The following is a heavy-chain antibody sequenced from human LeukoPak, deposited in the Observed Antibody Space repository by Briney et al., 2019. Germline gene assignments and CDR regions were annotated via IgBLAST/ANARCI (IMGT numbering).Heavy chain of an antibody. V-gene: IGHV3-30*18. CDR1: GFTLSSYG. D-gene: IGHD3-16*01. CDR3: AKPPGGDGYTLGY. CDR2: ISYDGSNK. Sequence: GGSLRLSCAASGFTLSSYGMHWVRQAPGKGLEWVAVISYDGSNKYYADSVKGRFTISRDNSKNTLYLQMNSLRAEDTAVYYCAKPPGGDGYTLGYWGQGTLVTVSS. J-gene: IGHJ4*02.